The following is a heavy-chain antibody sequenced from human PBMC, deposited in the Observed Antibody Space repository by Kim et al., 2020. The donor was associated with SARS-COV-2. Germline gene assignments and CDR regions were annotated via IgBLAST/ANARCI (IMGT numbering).Heavy chain of an antibody. CDR3: ARDLVTWGAGTFDY. CDR1: GFTFSDFY. J-gene: IGHJ4*02. D-gene: IGHD6-13*01. V-gene: IGHV3-11*05. CDR2: ISRTNTYT. Sequence: GGSLRLSCAASGFTFSDFYMNWIRQAPGKGLEWGSYISRTNTYTNNADSVKGRFTISSDNAKNSLYLQMNSLRVEDTAVYYCARDLVTWGAGTFDYWGQGALVTVSS.